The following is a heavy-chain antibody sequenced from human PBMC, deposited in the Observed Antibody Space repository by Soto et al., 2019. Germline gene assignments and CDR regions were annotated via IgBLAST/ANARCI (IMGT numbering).Heavy chain of an antibody. CDR3: ARGGGSTKVDY. CDR2: TSNSGSA. J-gene: IGHJ4*02. V-gene: IGHV4-31*03. CDR1: GGSITSSGYY. D-gene: IGHD2-2*01. Sequence: QVQLQESGPGLVKPSQTLSLTCTVSGGSITSSGYYWSWIRQHPGEGLEWIGFTSNSGSASYNPSLTSRVTISVDTSSNQFSLNLKSVTAADTAVSYCARGGGSTKVDYWGQGTLVTVSP.